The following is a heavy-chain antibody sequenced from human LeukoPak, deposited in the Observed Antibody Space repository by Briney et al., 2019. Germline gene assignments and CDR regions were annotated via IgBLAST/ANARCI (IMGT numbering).Heavy chain of an antibody. CDR3: AKDLITDYYGSGSYYSAFDI. D-gene: IGHD3-10*01. V-gene: IGHV3-23*01. Sequence: GGSLRLPCAASGFTFSSYAMSWVRQAPGKGLEWVSAISGSGGSTYYADSVKGRFTISRDNSKNTLYLQMNSLRAEDTAVYYCAKDLITDYYGSGSYYSAFDIWGQGTMVTVSS. CDR2: ISGSGGST. J-gene: IGHJ3*02. CDR1: GFTFSSYA.